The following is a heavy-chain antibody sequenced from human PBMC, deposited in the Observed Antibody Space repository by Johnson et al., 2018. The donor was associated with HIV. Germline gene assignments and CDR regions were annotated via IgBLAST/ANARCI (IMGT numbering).Heavy chain of an antibody. CDR1: GFTFGSYD. Sequence: EVQLVESGGGLVQPGGSLRLSCAASGFTFGSYDMHWVRQVIGEGLEWVSGINTAGDTYYPDSVKGRFSISRESAKKSVYLQMNSLRAGDTAVYYCVRGDGVGGSDSSTWYCGLQGFDIWGQGTMVTVSS. V-gene: IGHV3-13*01. D-gene: IGHD6-13*01. J-gene: IGHJ3*02. CDR2: INTAGDT. CDR3: VRGDGVGGSDSSTWYCGLQGFDI.